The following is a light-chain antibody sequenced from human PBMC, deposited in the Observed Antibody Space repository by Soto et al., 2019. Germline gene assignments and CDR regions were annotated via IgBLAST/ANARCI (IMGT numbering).Light chain of an antibody. CDR3: AAWDDSLNGYV. V-gene: IGLV1-44*01. CDR2: SNN. Sequence: QSVLTQPPSASGTPGQRVTISCSGSSSNIGSNTVNWYQQLPGAAPKLLIYSNNQRPSGVPDRFSGSKSGTSASLAISGLQSEDAADYYCAAWDDSLNGYVFGTGTKVTV. CDR1: SSNIGSNT. J-gene: IGLJ1*01.